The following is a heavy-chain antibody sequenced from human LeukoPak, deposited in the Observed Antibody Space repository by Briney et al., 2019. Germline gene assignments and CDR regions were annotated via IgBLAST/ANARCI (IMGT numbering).Heavy chain of an antibody. CDR1: GGSISSSSYY. Sequence: SETLSLTCTVSGGSISSSSYYWGWIRQPPGKGLEWIGSIYYSGSTYYNPSLKSRVTISVDTSKNQFSLKLSSVTAADTAVCYCARRVRVDPYYYYMDVWGKGTTVTVSS. CDR2: IYYSGST. D-gene: IGHD3-10*01. V-gene: IGHV4-39*01. CDR3: ARRVRVDPYYYYMDV. J-gene: IGHJ6*03.